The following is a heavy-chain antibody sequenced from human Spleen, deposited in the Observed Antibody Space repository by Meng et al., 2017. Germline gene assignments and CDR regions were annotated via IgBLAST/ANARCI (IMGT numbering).Heavy chain of an antibody. Sequence: SETLSLTCTVSGDSVSSGSYYWSWIRQPPGRALEWIGYAYYSGSTNYSPSLKSRVTISIDTSKTQFSLKLTSVTAADTAVYYCAREGSYGYFDWGQGTLVTVSS. V-gene: IGHV4-61*01. CDR3: AREGSYGYFD. CDR1: GDSVSSGSYY. CDR2: AYYSGST. D-gene: IGHD5-18*01. J-gene: IGHJ4*02.